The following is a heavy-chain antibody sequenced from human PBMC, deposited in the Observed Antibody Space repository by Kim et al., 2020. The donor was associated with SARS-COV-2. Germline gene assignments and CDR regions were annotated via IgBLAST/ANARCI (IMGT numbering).Heavy chain of an antibody. V-gene: IGHV3-11*06. CDR1: GFTLSDYH. D-gene: IGHD3-10*01. J-gene: IGHJ4*02. Sequence: GGSLRLSCVASGFTLSDYHMAWIRQAPGKGLDWVAYLSRSSSDLNYADSVKGRFTISRDDSSNSLFLQMNSLRVEDTAVYYCARRGELWFGDLYNFWGQGALVTVSS. CDR3: ARRGELWFGDLYNF. CDR2: LSRSSSDL.